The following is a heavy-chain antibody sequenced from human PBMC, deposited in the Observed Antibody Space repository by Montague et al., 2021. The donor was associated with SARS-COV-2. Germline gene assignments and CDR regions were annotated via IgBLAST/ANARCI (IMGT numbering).Heavy chain of an antibody. CDR3: ARRNYYGSGSYYNSGFDP. J-gene: IGHJ5*02. CDR1: GGSFSGYY. D-gene: IGHD3-10*01. Sequence: SETLSLTCAVYGGSFSGYYWSWIRQSPGKGLEWIGEINHSGSTNYNPSLKSRVTISVDTSKNQFSLKLSSVTAADTAVYYCARRNYYGSGSYYNSGFDPWGQGTLVTVSS. V-gene: IGHV4-34*01. CDR2: INHSGST.